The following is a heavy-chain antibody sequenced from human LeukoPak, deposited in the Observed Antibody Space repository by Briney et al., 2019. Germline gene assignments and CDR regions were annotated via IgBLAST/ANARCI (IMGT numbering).Heavy chain of an antibody. CDR2: IYYSGST. J-gene: IGHJ5*02. V-gene: IGHV4-39*07. Sequence: SETLSLTCTVSGGSIRSSSYYWGWIRQPPGKGLDWIGSIYYSGSTNYNPSLKSRVTISVDKSKNQFSLKLSSVTAADTAVYYCARVGRWLQFSWFDPWGQGTLVTVSS. CDR1: GGSIRSSSYY. D-gene: IGHD5-24*01. CDR3: ARVGRWLQFSWFDP.